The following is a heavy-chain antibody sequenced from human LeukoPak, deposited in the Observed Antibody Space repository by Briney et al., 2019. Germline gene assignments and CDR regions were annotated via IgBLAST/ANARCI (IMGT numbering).Heavy chain of an antibody. D-gene: IGHD2-2*01. V-gene: IGHV4-31*11. CDR1: GGSFSGYY. CDR3: ARDSRDIVVVPAAIGAPDYYYYHMDV. CDR2: IYYSGST. J-gene: IGHJ6*03. Sequence: PSETLFLTCAVYGGSFSGYYWSWIRQHPGKGLEWIGYIYYSGSTYYNPSLKSRVTISVDTSKNQFSLKLSSVTAADTAVYYCARDSRDIVVVPAAIGAPDYYYYHMDVWGKGTTVTVSS.